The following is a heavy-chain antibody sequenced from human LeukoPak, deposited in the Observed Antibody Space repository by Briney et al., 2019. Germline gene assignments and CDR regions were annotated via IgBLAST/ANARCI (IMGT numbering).Heavy chain of an antibody. CDR3: ARGIGTSYDSSRDAFDI. V-gene: IGHV4-61*02. CDR1: AGSINSGDYY. CDR2: IYSPGTN. Sequence: SETLSLTCTVSAGSINSGDYYWSWTRQPAGKGLVWFGRIYSPGTNYNYNPSLKSRVTISIDTSKNQFSLKLTSVTAADTAVYYCARGIGTSYDSSRDAFDIWGQGTMVTVSS. D-gene: IGHD3-22*01. J-gene: IGHJ3*02.